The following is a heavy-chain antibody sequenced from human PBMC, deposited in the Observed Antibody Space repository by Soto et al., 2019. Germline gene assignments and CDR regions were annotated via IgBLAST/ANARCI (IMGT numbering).Heavy chain of an antibody. D-gene: IGHD3-9*01. Sequence: GASVKASCKASGGTYSSYAISWVRQAPGQEHEWMGGIIPIFGTANYAQKLQGRVTINADESTSTAYMELSSLRFEDTALYYCASYDILTGRKTTIRINAFDIWGQRTMVTVSS. V-gene: IGHV1-69*13. CDR2: IIPIFGTA. CDR3: ASYDILTGRKTTIRINAFDI. J-gene: IGHJ3*02. CDR1: GGTYSSYA.